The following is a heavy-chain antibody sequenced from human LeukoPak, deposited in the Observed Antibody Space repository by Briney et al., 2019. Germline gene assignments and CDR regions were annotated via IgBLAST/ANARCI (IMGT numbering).Heavy chain of an antibody. CDR1: GFTFSSYS. Sequence: PGGSLRLSCAASGFTFSSYSMNWVRQAPGKGLEWVSYISSSSSTIYYADSVKGRFTISRDNTKNPLYLQMNSLRAEDTAVYYCARRGNWGIDYWGQGTLVTVSS. CDR3: ARRGNWGIDY. D-gene: IGHD7-27*01. V-gene: IGHV3-48*04. J-gene: IGHJ4*02. CDR2: ISSSSSTI.